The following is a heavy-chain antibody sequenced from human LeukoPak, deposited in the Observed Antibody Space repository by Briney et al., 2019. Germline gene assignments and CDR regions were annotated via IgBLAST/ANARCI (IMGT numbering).Heavy chain of an antibody. CDR1: GFTFSCYA. J-gene: IGHJ4*02. Sequence: GGSLRLSCAASGFTFSCYAMSWVRQAPGKGLEWVSAISGSGGSTYYADSVKGRFTVSRDISKNTVYLQMNGLKAEDTAVYYCARDDCSTTPCYAYWGQGTLVTVSS. D-gene: IGHD2-2*01. V-gene: IGHV3-23*01. CDR3: ARDDCSTTPCYAY. CDR2: ISGSGGST.